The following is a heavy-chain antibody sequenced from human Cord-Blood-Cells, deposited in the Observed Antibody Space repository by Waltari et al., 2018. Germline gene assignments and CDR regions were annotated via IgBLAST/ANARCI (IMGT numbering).Heavy chain of an antibody. Sequence: QLQLQESAPGLAKPSESLYLTCTVSRGSIHSSSYYWGWIRQPPGKGLEWIGSIYYSGSTYYNPSLKSRVTISVDTSKTQFSLKLSSVTAADTAVYYCARGPSYIWYFDLWGRGTLVTVSS. CDR1: RGSIHSSSYY. J-gene: IGHJ2*01. V-gene: IGHV4-39*01. D-gene: IGHD3-16*01. CDR2: IYYSGST. CDR3: ARGPSYIWYFDL.